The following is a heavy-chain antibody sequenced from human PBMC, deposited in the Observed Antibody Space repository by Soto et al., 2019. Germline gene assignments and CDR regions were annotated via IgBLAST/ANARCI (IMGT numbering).Heavy chain of an antibody. D-gene: IGHD2-15*01. CDR2: ISGSGGST. CDR1: GFTFSSYA. V-gene: IGHV3-23*01. J-gene: IGHJ4*02. Sequence: VQLLESGGGLVQPGGSLRLSCAASGFTFSSYAMSWVRQAPGKGLEWVSAISGSGGSTYYADSVKGRFTISRDNSKNTLYLQMNSLRAEDTAVYYCAKKSIVVVVAATGEDYWGQGTLVTVSS. CDR3: AKKSIVVVVAATGEDY.